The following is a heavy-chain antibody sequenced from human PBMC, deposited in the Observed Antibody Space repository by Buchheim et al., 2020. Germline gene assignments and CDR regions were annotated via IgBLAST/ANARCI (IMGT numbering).Heavy chain of an antibody. CDR2: IYYSGST. CDR3: ARVAYYDILTGYRRRWFDP. Sequence: QVQLQESGPGLVKPSETLSLTCTVSGGSISSYYWSWIRQPPGKGLEWIGYIYYSGSTNYNPSLKSRVTISVDTSKTHFSLKLSSVTAADTAVYYCARVAYYDILTGYRRRWFDPWGQGTL. V-gene: IGHV4-59*01. D-gene: IGHD3-9*01. CDR1: GGSISSYY. J-gene: IGHJ5*02.